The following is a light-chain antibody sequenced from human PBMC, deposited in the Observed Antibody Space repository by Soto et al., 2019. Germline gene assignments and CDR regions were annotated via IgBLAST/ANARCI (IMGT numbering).Light chain of an antibody. CDR2: EVS. J-gene: IGLJ3*02. CDR1: SRDVGGYNY. CDR3: ISYTSSSTWV. Sequence: QSALTQPASVSGSPGQPITISCTGTSRDVGGYNYVSWYQQHPGKAPKLMIYEVSNRPSGVSDRFSGSRSGNTASLTISGLQAEDESDYYCISYTSSSTWVFGGGTKLTVL. V-gene: IGLV2-14*01.